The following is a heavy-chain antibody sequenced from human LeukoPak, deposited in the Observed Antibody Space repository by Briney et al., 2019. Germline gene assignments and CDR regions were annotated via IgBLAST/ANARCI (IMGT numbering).Heavy chain of an antibody. CDR1: GFTFSSYE. D-gene: IGHD3-10*01. CDR3: ARGSGAFDY. CDR2: ISSNGSTI. J-gene: IGHJ4*02. V-gene: IGHV3-48*03. Sequence: GGSLRLSCAASGFTFSSYEMNWVRQAPGKGLEWVSYISSNGSTIYYADSVKGRFTISRDNAKNSLYLQMNSLRAEDTAVYYCARGSGAFDYWGQGTLVTVSS.